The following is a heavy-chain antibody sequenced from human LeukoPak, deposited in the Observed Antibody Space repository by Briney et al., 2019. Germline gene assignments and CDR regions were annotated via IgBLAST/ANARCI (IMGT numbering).Heavy chain of an antibody. CDR3: ARVLYSSSQGVDY. V-gene: IGHV3-20*04. CDR1: GYTFGDYG. D-gene: IGHD6-13*01. Sequence: GGSLRLSCAASGYTFGDYGMSWVRQVPGKGLEWGSGTNRRGDITGYADFVKGRFTISRDNAKSSLYLQMNSLRADDTAVYYCARVLYSSSQGVDYWGQGTLVTVSS. CDR2: TNRRGDIT. J-gene: IGHJ4*02.